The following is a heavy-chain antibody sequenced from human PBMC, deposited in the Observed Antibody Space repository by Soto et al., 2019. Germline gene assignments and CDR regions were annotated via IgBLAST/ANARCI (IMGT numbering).Heavy chain of an antibody. V-gene: IGHV3-33*01. CDR1: GFTFSSYG. CDR3: ARDPGIAVAYEGSYFDY. D-gene: IGHD6-19*01. J-gene: IGHJ4*02. Sequence: GGSLRLSCAASGFTFSSYGMHWVRQAPGKGLEWVAVIWYDGSNKYYADSVKGRFTISRDNSKNTLYLQMNSLRAEDTAVYYCARDPGIAVAYEGSYFDYWGQGALVTVSS. CDR2: IWYDGSNK.